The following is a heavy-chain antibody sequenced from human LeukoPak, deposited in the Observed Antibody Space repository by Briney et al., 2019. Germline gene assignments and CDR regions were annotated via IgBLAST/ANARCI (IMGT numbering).Heavy chain of an antibody. V-gene: IGHV5-51*01. Sequence: GESLKISCRGSGYSFTNYWIAWVRQMPGKGLEYMGIMNPGKSDIRYSPSFQGQVTISADKSISTAYLQWTSLKASDTGIYYCARVAHTEVTTIVYMDVWGKGTTVITSS. CDR1: GYSFTNYW. CDR3: ARVAHTEVTTIVYMDV. J-gene: IGHJ6*03. CDR2: MNPGKSDI. D-gene: IGHD1-1*01.